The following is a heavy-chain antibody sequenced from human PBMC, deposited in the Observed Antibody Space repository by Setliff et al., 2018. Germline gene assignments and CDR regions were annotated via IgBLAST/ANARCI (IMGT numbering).Heavy chain of an antibody. J-gene: IGHJ4*02. CDR1: GFTFSSYG. CDR3: ARTCSGSGCYAGLES. Sequence: PGGSLRLSCAASGFTFSSYGMHWARQAPGKGLEWVAVIWYDGSNKYHADSVKGRFTISRDNSKNTLYLQMNSLRPEDTAVYYCARTCSGSGCYAGLESWGQGTPVTVSS. CDR2: IWYDGSNK. D-gene: IGHD2-15*01. V-gene: IGHV3-33*01.